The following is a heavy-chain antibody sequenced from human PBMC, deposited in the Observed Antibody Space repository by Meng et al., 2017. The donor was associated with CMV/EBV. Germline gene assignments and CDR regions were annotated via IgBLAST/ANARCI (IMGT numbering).Heavy chain of an antibody. CDR1: GFTFSSYA. V-gene: IGHV3-23*01. J-gene: IGHJ4*02. CDR2: ISGSGGST. D-gene: IGHD6-6*01. CDR3: ATDSPISRWSQLVFDY. Sequence: GGSLRLSCAASGFTFSSYAMSWVRQAPGKGLEWVSAISGSGGSTYYADSVKGRLTISRDNSKNTLYLQMNSLRAEDTAVYYCATDSPISRWSQLVFDYWGQGTRVTVSS.